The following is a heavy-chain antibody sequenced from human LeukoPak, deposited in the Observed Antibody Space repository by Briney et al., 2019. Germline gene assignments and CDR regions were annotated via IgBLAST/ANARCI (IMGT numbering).Heavy chain of an antibody. CDR2: INHSGST. CDR3: ARVKGAVVFAFDI. D-gene: IGHD2-15*01. J-gene: IGHJ3*02. Sequence: SETLSLTCTVSGGSVNSSGYFWGWIRQPPGKGLEWIGEINHSGSTNYNPSLKSRVTISVDTSKNQFSLKLSSVTAADTAVYYCARVKGAVVFAFDIWGQGTMVTVSS. CDR1: GGSVNSSGYF. V-gene: IGHV4-39*07.